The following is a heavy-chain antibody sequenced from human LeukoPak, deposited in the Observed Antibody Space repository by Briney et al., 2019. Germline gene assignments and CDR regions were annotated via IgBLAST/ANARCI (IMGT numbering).Heavy chain of an antibody. CDR3: ASDGAPAIAAAGESGFDP. D-gene: IGHD6-13*01. Sequence: ASVKVSSKASGYTVTGYYMHWVRQAPGQGLEWMGWINPNSGGTNYAQKFQGRVTMTRDTSISTAYMELSRLRSDDTAVYYCASDGAPAIAAAGESGFDPWGQGTLVTVSS. CDR1: GYTVTGYY. V-gene: IGHV1-2*02. J-gene: IGHJ5*02. CDR2: INPNSGGT.